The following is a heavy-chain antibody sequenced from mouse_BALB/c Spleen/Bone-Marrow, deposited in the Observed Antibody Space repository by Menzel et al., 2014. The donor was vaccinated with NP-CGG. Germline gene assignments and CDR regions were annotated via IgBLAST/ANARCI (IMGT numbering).Heavy chain of an antibody. CDR2: ISNGGGST. V-gene: IGHV5-12-2*01. CDR3: ATRTFAY. J-gene: IGHJ3*01. Sequence: EVQLVESGGGLVQPGGSLKLSCAASGFTFGSYTMSWVRQTPEKRLEWVAYISNGGGSTYYPDTVKGRFTISRDNAKNTLYLQMSSLKSEDTAMYYCATRTFAYWGQGTLVTVSA. D-gene: IGHD3-3*01. CDR1: GFTFGSYT.